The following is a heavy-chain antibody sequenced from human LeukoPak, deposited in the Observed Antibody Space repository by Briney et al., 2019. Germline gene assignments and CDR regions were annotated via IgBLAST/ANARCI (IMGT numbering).Heavy chain of an antibody. CDR1: GGSISSSSYY. CDR3: ARGEGYCSGTSCYVYYNYYMDV. CDR2: IYYSGST. D-gene: IGHD2-2*01. Sequence: PSETLSLTCTVSGGSISSSSYYWGWIRQPPGKGLEWIGSIYYSGSTYYNPSLKSRITISVDTSKSQFSLKLSSVTAADTAVYYCARGEGYCSGTSCYVYYNYYMDVWGKGTTVTVSS. J-gene: IGHJ6*03. V-gene: IGHV4-39*07.